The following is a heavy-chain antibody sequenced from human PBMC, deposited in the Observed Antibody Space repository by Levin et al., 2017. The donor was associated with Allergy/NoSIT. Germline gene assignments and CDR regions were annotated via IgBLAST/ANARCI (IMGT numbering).Heavy chain of an antibody. CDR3: VSGYNSGY. CDR1: EFTFSNYW. D-gene: IGHD6-19*01. V-gene: IGHV3-7*02. CDR2: INEHGTTG. Sequence: ASVKVSCAASEFTFSNYWMTWVRQAPGKGLEWVANINEHGTTGYYVDSVRGRFTTSRDNSKNSLFLQMNSLRVEDTAVYYCVSGYNSGYWGQGTLVTVSS. J-gene: IGHJ4*02.